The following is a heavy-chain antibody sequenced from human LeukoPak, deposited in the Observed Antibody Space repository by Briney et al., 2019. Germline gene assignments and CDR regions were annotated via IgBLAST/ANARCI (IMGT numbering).Heavy chain of an antibody. CDR1: GFTFSDYT. CDR2: ISSSTGYI. J-gene: IGHJ4*02. V-gene: IGHV3-21*01. Sequence: GGSLRLSCEASGFTFSDYTMNWVRQAPGKGLEWVSSISSSTGYIYYADSVKGRFTISRDNAKNSLYLQMNSLRAEDTAVYYCARGDVWGSYLRYWGQGTLVTVSS. D-gene: IGHD3-16*02. CDR3: ARGDVWGSYLRY.